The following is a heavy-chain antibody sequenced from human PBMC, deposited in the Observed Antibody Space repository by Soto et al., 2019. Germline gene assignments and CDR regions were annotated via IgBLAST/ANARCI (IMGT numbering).Heavy chain of an antibody. CDR3: ARAVYMDV. V-gene: IGHV3-48*01. J-gene: IGHJ6*03. CDR1: GFTLSSYP. Sequence: EVQLVESGGGLVQPGGSLRLSCAASGFTLSSYPMNWVRQAPGEGLEWVSYISSSSSTIYYADSVKGRFTIARDNAKNSLYLQMNSLRAEDTAVYYCARAVYMDVWGKGTTVTVSS. CDR2: ISSSSSTI.